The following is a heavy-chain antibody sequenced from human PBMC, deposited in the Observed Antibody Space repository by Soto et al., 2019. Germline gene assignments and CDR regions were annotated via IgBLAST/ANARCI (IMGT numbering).Heavy chain of an antibody. CDR1: GFTFSSYA. Sequence: GGSLRLSCAASGFTFSSYAMSWVRQAPGKGLEWVSAISGSGGSTYYADSVKGRFTISRDNSKNTLYLQMNSLRAEDTAVYYCANNIVLMVYAIRGTMIVVVAPPWGQGTLVTVSS. J-gene: IGHJ5*02. CDR3: ANNIVLMVYAIRGTMIVVVAPP. D-gene: IGHD2-8*01. V-gene: IGHV3-23*01. CDR2: ISGSGGST.